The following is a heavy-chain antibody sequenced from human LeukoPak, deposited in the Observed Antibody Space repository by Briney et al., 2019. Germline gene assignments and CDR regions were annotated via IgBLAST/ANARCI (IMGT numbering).Heavy chain of an antibody. CDR1: GFSVSSNS. CDR2: IYSRDVT. CDR3: ARVLAAIALRDYHYVDV. V-gene: IGHV3-53*01. Sequence: GGSLRLSCAASGFSVSSNSMSWVRQAPGKGLECVSIIYSRDVTSYADSVKDRFTISRDSDRNTLFLQMDSLRSDDTAVYYCARVLAAIALRDYHYVDVWGKGTAVTVSS. J-gene: IGHJ6*03. D-gene: IGHD6-19*01.